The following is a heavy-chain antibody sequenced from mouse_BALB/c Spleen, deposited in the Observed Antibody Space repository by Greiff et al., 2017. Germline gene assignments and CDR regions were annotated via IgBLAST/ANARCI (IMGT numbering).Heavy chain of an antibody. CDR1: GYTFSSYW. J-gene: IGHJ1*01. CDR2: ILPGSGST. D-gene: IGHD1-1*01. V-gene: IGHV1-9*01. CDR3: ARGPYYYGSSYWYFDV. Sequence: VQLVESGAELMKPGASVKISCKATGYTFSSYWIEWVKQRPGHGLEWIGEILPGSGSTNYNEKFKGKATFTADTSSNTAYMQLSSLTSEDSAVYYCARGPYYYGSSYWYFDVWGAGTTVTVSS.